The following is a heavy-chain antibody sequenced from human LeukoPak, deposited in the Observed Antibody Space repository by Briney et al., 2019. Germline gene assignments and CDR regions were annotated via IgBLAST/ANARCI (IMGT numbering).Heavy chain of an antibody. CDR2: IIPIFGTA. CDR1: GGTFSSYA. Sequence: SVKVSCKASGGTFSSYAISWVRQAPGQGLEWMGGIIPIFGTANYAQKFQGRVTITADESTSTAYMELSSLRSEDTAVYYCARVDKIWSGYYDYYYYGMDVWGQGTTVTVSS. D-gene: IGHD3-3*01. V-gene: IGHV1-69*13. J-gene: IGHJ6*02. CDR3: ARVDKIWSGYYDYYYYGMDV.